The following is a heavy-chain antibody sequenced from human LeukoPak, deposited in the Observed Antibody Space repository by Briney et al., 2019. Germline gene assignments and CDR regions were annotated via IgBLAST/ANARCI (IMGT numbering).Heavy chain of an antibody. CDR1: GFTFSSYS. CDR2: ISSSSSYI. J-gene: IGHJ5*02. V-gene: IGHV3-21*04. Sequence: GGSLRLSCAASGFTFSSYSMNWVRQAPGKGLEWVSSISSSSSYIYYADSVKGRFTISRDNAKNSLYLQMNSLRAEDTAVYYCAKDGSSVPFDPWGQGTLVTVSS. CDR3: AKDGSSVPFDP. D-gene: IGHD3-22*01.